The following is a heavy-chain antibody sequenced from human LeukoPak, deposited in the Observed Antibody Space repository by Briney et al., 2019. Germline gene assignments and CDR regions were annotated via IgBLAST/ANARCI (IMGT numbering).Heavy chain of an antibody. D-gene: IGHD4-11*01. Sequence: SETLSLTCAVSGYSISSGYYWGWIRQPPGKGLEWIGSIYHSGSTYYNPSLKSRVTISVDTSKNQFSLKLSSVTAADTAVYYCARLYSNYVPLGDRGYWGQGTLVTVSS. CDR2: IYHSGST. V-gene: IGHV4-38-2*01. CDR3: ARLYSNYVPLGDRGY. J-gene: IGHJ4*02. CDR1: GYSISSGYY.